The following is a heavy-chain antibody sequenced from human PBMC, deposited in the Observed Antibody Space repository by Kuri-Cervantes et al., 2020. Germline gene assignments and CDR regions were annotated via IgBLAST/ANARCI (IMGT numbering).Heavy chain of an antibody. J-gene: IGHJ4*02. Sequence: GGSLRLSCAASGFTFSSYWMHWVRQAPGKGLEWVSGISLTGNTAYYADSVRGRFTISRDNSQSTLYLQMNSLRAEDTAVYYCAKSSRSYNWGFFDFWGQGTLVTVSS. D-gene: IGHD1-26*01. CDR3: AKSSRSYNWGFFDF. CDR2: ISLTGNTA. V-gene: IGHV3-23*01. CDR1: GFTFSSYW.